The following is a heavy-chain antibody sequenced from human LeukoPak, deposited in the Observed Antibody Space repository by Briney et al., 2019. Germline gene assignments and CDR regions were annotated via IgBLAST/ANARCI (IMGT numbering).Heavy chain of an antibody. CDR2: ISSSSSTI. CDR3: ASSPRRVGPYYFDY. CDR1: GFTFSSYS. D-gene: IGHD3-10*01. J-gene: IGHJ4*02. Sequence: PGGSLRLSCAASGFTFSSYSMNWVRQAPGKGLEWVSYISSSSSTIYYADSVKGRFTISRDNAKNSLYLQMNSLRDEDTAVYYCASSPRRVGPYYFDYWGQGTLVTVSS. V-gene: IGHV3-48*02.